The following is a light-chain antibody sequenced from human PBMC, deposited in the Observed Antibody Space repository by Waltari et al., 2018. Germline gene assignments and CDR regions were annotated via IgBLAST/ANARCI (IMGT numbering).Light chain of an antibody. Sequence: DIVMTQSPDSLAVSLGERATINCKSSQSVISSFNNKNYLTWFQTEAGEPPKLLIYWASTRESGVPDRFSGSGSGTDFTLTISGLQAEDVAVYYCQQYSATPPTFGQGTKVEIK. V-gene: IGKV4-1*01. CDR1: QSVISSFNNKNY. J-gene: IGKJ1*01. CDR3: QQYSATPPT. CDR2: WAS.